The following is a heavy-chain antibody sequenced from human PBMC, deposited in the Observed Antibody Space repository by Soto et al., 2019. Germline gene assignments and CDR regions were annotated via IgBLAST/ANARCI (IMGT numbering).Heavy chain of an antibody. J-gene: IGHJ6*02. D-gene: IGHD3-16*01. V-gene: IGHV3-9*02. CDR1: AFSSHHHA. Sequence: LRLSCVASAFSSHHHAIHWVRQGPGKGLEWVSGIHWNNGATGYADSVKGRFTIFKDNVKNSVYLQMNSLRTDDTAFYYCTEDILPGGADVWGQGTTVTVSS. CDR2: IHWNNGAT. CDR3: TEDILPGGADV.